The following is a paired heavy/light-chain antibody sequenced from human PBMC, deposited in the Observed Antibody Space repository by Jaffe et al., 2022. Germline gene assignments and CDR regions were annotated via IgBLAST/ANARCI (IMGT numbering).Light chain of an antibody. J-gene: IGKJ3*01. V-gene: IGKV1-13*02. Sequence: AIQLTQSPSSLSASVGDRVTITCRASQGISSALAWYQQKPGKAPKLLIYDASSLESGVPSRFSGSGSGTDFTLTISSLQPEDFATYYCQQFNSYPRTFGPGTKVDIK. CDR3: QQFNSYPRT. CDR1: QGISSA. CDR2: DAS.
Heavy chain of an antibody. CDR2: INHSGST. CDR3: ARGRRSSGWYLGPYYYYYYYMDV. D-gene: IGHD6-19*01. J-gene: IGHJ6*03. Sequence: QVQLQQWGAGLLKPSETLSLTCAVYGGSFSGYYWSWIRQPPGKGLEWIGEINHSGSTNYNPSLKSRVTISVDTSKNQFSLKLSSVTAADTAVYYCARGRRSSGWYLGPYYYYYYYMDVWGKGTTVTVSS. CDR1: GGSFSGYY. V-gene: IGHV4-34*01.